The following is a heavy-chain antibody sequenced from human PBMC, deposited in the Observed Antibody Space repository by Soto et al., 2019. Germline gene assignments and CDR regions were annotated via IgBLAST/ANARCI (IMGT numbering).Heavy chain of an antibody. CDR1: GFTFSRYW. Sequence: GGSLRLSCAASGFTFSRYWMSWVRQAPGKGLEWVANIKQDGSEKYYVDSVKGRFTISRDNAKNSLYLQMNSLRAEDTAVYYCARGPYDILTGYYGSSLAQDFDYWGQGPLVTVSS. J-gene: IGHJ4*02. CDR2: IKQDGSEK. CDR3: ARGPYDILTGYYGSSLAQDFDY. V-gene: IGHV3-7*04. D-gene: IGHD3-9*01.